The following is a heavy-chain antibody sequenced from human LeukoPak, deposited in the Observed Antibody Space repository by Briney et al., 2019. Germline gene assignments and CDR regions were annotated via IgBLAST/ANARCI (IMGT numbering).Heavy chain of an antibody. V-gene: IGHV3-43*02. Sequence: PGRSLRLSCAAAGFTVDDYAIHSVSHAPGKCMELVSPISGDGGSTYYADSVKGRFTIDRDNSKNSLYLQMNSLRTEDTALYYCAKGITWYYYGSGNYFDYWGQGTLVSVSS. CDR1: GFTVDDYA. D-gene: IGHD3-10*01. CDR3: AKGITWYYYGSGNYFDY. CDR2: ISGDGGST. J-gene: IGHJ4*02.